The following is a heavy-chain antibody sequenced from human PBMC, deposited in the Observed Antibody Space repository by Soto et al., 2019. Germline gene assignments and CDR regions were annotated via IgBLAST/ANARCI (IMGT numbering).Heavy chain of an antibody. J-gene: IGHJ6*02. CDR3: ARWSFLARDEPHRISDDYYYGMDV. CDR1: GGTFSSYA. CDR2: IIPIFGTA. V-gene: IGHV1-69*13. Sequence: SVKVSCKASGGTFSSYAISWVRQAPGQGLEWMGGIIPIFGTANYAQKFQGRVTITADESTSTAYMELSSLRSEDTAVYYCARWSFLARDEPHRISDDYYYGMDVWGQGTTVTVSS. D-gene: IGHD2-15*01.